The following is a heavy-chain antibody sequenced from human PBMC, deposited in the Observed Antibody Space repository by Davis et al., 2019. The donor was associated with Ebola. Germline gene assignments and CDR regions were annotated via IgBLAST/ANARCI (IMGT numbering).Heavy chain of an antibody. D-gene: IGHD4-17*01. V-gene: IGHV4-34*01. Sequence: SQTLSLTCAVYGGSFSGYSWSWIRQPPGKGLEWIGEINHSGSTNYNPSLESRVTISVDTSKRQFSLKVSSVTAADTAVYYCASPGDYVRYFQHWGQGALVTVSS. CDR2: INHSGST. CDR1: GGSFSGYS. CDR3: ASPGDYVRYFQH. J-gene: IGHJ1*01.